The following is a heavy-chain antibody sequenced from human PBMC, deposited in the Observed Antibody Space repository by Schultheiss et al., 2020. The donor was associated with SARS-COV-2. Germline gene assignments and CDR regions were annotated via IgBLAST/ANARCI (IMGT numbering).Heavy chain of an antibody. CDR1: GFTFRSYA. CDR3: AAGRGYYFDY. V-gene: IGHV3-64*01. D-gene: IGHD5-24*01. Sequence: GGSLRLSCEASGFTFRSYAMHWVRQAPGKGLEYVSAISSNGGSTYYANSVKGRFTISRDNSKNTLYLQMGSLRAEDMAVYYCAAGRGYYFDYWGQGTLVTVSS. CDR2: ISSNGGST. J-gene: IGHJ4*02.